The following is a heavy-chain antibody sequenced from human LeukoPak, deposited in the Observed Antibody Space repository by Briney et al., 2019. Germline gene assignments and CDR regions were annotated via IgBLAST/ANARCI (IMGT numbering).Heavy chain of an antibody. D-gene: IGHD5-18*01. Sequence: AGGSLRLSCAASGFTFSSYAMSWVRQAPGKGLEWVSAISGSGGGTYYADSVKGRFTISRDNSKNTLYLQMNSLRAEDTGVYFCAKYRYSYGDLDYWGRGTMVSVSS. CDR1: GFTFSSYA. CDR2: ISGSGGGT. V-gene: IGHV3-23*01. CDR3: AKYRYSYGDLDY. J-gene: IGHJ4*02.